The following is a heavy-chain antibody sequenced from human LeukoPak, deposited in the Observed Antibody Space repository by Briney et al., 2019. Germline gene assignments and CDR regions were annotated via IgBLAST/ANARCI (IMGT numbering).Heavy chain of an antibody. D-gene: IGHD3-10*01. CDR1: GGSISSGGYA. J-gene: IGHJ4*02. CDR3: ARYGGSGTYYFDY. CDR2: IYDSGST. Sequence: SETLSLTCAVSGGSISSGGYAWSWIRQPPGKGLEWIGYIYDSGSTHYNPSLKSRVTISVDRSENQFSLKLSSVTAADTAVYYCARYGGSGTYYFDYWGQGTLVTVPS. V-gene: IGHV4-30-2*01.